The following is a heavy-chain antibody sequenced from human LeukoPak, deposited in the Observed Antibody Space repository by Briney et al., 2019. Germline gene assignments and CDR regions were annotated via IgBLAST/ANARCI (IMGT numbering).Heavy chain of an antibody. CDR1: GFTFRNFW. V-gene: IGHV3-7*01. J-gene: IGHJ4*02. D-gene: IGHD2-15*01. Sequence: GGSLRLSCGASGFTFRNFWMNWVRQAPGEGLEWVANIKDDGSDKYYVDSVKGRFSISKDNAKNSLYLQMNSLRVEDTAVYYCAISVVRPAPFDFWGQGTLVTVSS. CDR2: IKDDGSDK. CDR3: AISVVRPAPFDF.